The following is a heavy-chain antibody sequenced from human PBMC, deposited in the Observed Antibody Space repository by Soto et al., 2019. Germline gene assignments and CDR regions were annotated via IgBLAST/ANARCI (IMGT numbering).Heavy chain of an antibody. CDR2: ISGGGEAT. CDR3: ARKILVSTSRPNYWYFDL. V-gene: IGHV3-23*01. CDR1: GFTFINYA. Sequence: EVQLLESGGGLVQPGGSLRLSCAGSGFTFINYAMNWVRQAPGKGMEWVSSISGGGEATFFADSVRGRFTISSDNSKNTVTLQMNRMGVDDTALYYCARKILVSTSRPNYWYFDLWGRGTMVTVSS. D-gene: IGHD2-21*01. J-gene: IGHJ2*01.